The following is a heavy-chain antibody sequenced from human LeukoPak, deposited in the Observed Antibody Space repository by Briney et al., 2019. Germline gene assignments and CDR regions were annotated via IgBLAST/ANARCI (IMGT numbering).Heavy chain of an antibody. CDR3: ARGGFSCSSTSCYFGGYYFDY. V-gene: IGHV4-59*01. Sequence: SETLSLTCTVSGDSISSYYWNWIRQPPGKGLEWIGYIYYSGSTNYNPSLKSRVTISVDTSKNQFSLKLSSVTAADTAVYYCARGGFSCSSTSCYFGGYYFDYWGQGTLVTVSS. CDR2: IYYSGST. J-gene: IGHJ4*02. CDR1: GDSISSYY. D-gene: IGHD2-2*01.